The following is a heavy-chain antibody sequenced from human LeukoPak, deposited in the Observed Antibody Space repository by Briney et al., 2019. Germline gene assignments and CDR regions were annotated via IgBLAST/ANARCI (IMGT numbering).Heavy chain of an antibody. J-gene: IGHJ4*02. D-gene: IGHD3-22*01. CDR3: AREISGYSDY. CDR2: INANSGDT. CDR1: GYTFTVYY. V-gene: IGHV1-2*02. Sequence: GASVKLSCKSSGYTFTVYYMHWVRQAPGQGLEWMGWINANSGDTKYAQKFQGRVTMTRDTSISTAYMELSRLRSDDTAMYYCAREISGYSDYWGQGTLVTVSS.